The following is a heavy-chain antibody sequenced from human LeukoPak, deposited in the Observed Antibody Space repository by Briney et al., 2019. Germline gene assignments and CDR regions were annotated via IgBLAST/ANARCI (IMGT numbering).Heavy chain of an antibody. CDR1: GYTFTGYY. V-gene: IGHV1-2*02. D-gene: IGHD3-9*01. J-gene: IGHJ4*02. Sequence: ASVKASCKASGYTFTGYYMHWVRQAPGQGLEWKGWINPNSGGTNYAQKFQGRVTMTRDTSISTAYMELSRLRSDDTAVYYCARTWKYYDILTGYAIDYWGQGTLVTVSS. CDR3: ARTWKYYDILTGYAIDY. CDR2: INPNSGGT.